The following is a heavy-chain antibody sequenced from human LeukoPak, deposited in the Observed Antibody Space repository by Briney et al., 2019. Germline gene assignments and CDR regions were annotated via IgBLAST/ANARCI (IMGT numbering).Heavy chain of an antibody. D-gene: IGHD1-1*01. CDR1: GGSISSNHW. J-gene: IGHJ5*02. CDR2: IFHSGNT. V-gene: IGHV4-4*02. CDR3: ARHGTSGTNLNWFDP. Sequence: PSETLSLTCAVSGGSISSNHWWSWVRQSPGRGLEWIGEIFHSGNTDYNPSLKSRVTISVDTSKNQFSLKLSSVTAADTAVYYCARHGTSGTNLNWFDPWGQGTLVTVSS.